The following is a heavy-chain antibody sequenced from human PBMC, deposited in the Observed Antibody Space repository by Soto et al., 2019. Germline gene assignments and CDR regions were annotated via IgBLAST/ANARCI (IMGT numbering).Heavy chain of an antibody. CDR3: ARDRGVGATRGMDV. D-gene: IGHD1-26*01. J-gene: IGHJ6*02. CDR1: GYTFTGYY. Sequence: QVQLVQSGAEVKKPGASVKVSCKASGYTFTGYYMHWVRQAPGQGLEWMGWINPNSGGTNYAQKFQGWVTXXRXTXXSTAYRELSRLRSDDPAVYYCARDRGVGATRGMDVWGQGTTVTVSS. V-gene: IGHV1-2*04. CDR2: INPNSGGT.